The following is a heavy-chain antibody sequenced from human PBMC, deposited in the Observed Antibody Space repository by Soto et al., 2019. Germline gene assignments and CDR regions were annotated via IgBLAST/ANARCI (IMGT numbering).Heavy chain of an antibody. CDR1: GYTFTSYG. Sequence: ASVKVSCKASGYTFTSYGISWVRQAPGQGLEWMGWISAYNGNTNYAQKLQGRVTMTTDTSTSTAYMELRSLRSDDTAVYYCARESSSGWTYYYYGMDVWGHGTTVTVSS. J-gene: IGHJ6*02. CDR2: ISAYNGNT. CDR3: ARESSSGWTYYYYGMDV. D-gene: IGHD6-19*01. V-gene: IGHV1-18*01.